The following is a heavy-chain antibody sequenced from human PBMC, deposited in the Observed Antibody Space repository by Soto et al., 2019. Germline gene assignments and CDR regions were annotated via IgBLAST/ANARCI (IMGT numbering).Heavy chain of an antibody. Sequence: GASVKVSCKASGGTFSSYAISWVRQAPGQGLEWMGGIIPIFGTANYAQKFQGRVTITADESTSTAYMELSSLRSEDTAVYYCARDRYSSSSSYYYYGMDVWGQGTTVTVSS. CDR2: IIPIFGTA. D-gene: IGHD6-6*01. J-gene: IGHJ6*02. CDR1: GGTFSSYA. CDR3: ARDRYSSSSSYYYYGMDV. V-gene: IGHV1-69*13.